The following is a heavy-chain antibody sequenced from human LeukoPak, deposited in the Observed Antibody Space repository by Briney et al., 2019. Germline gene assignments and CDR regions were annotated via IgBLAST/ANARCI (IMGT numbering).Heavy chain of an antibody. D-gene: IGHD1-26*01. V-gene: IGHV3-7*03. J-gene: IGHJ4*02. CDR3: ARDKILGATNFDY. Sequence: GSLRLSCAASGLSFSNYWMSWVRQVPGKGLEWVANIKQDGSEKYYVDSVKGRFTISRDSAKNSLYLQMNSLRAEDTAIYYCARDKILGATNFDYWGQGTLVTVSS. CDR2: IKQDGSEK. CDR1: GLSFSNYW.